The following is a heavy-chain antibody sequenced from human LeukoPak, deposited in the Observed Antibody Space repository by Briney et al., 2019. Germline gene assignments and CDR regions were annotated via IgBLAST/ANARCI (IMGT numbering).Heavy chain of an antibody. CDR1: GYTFTGYY. D-gene: IGHD5-24*01. V-gene: IGHV1-2*02. Sequence: ASVKVSCKASGYTFTGYYMHWVRQAPGQGLEWMGWINPNSGGTNYAQKFQGRVTMTRDTSISTAYMELSRPRSDDTAVYYCAREGRDGYNLGGLNYWGQGTLVTVSS. CDR3: AREGRDGYNLGGLNY. CDR2: INPNSGGT. J-gene: IGHJ4*02.